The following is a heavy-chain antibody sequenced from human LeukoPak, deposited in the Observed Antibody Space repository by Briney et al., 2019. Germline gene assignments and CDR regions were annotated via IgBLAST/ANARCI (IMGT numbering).Heavy chain of an antibody. D-gene: IGHD3-3*01. CDR1: GFTFSSYS. J-gene: IGHJ4*02. Sequence: PGGSLRLSCAASGFTFSSYSMNWVRQAPGKGLEWVSYISSSSSTIYYADSVKGRFTISRDNARNSLYLQMNSLRAEDTAVYYCARTPYYDFWSGYSHFDYWGQGTLVTVSS. V-gene: IGHV3-48*01. CDR3: ARTPYYDFWSGYSHFDY. CDR2: ISSSSSTI.